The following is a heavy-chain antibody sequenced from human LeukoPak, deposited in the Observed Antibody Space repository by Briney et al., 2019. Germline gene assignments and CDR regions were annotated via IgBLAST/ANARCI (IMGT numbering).Heavy chain of an antibody. Sequence: PSETLSLTCTVSGDSISSSSYHWGWIRQPPGKGLEWIGSIYYSGTTYYNPSLKSRITTSVDTSKKQFSLKLSSVTAADTAVYYCAGRDRNNWYFDLWSRGTLVTVSS. CDR2: IYYSGTT. V-gene: IGHV4-39*01. CDR1: GDSISSSSYH. J-gene: IGHJ2*01. D-gene: IGHD2-21*01. CDR3: AGRDRNNWYFDL.